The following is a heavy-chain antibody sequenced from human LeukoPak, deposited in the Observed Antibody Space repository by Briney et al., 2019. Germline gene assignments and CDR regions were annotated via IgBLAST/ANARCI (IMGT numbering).Heavy chain of an antibody. J-gene: IGHJ5*02. D-gene: IGHD4-23*01. CDR1: GFTFSIYD. V-gene: IGHV3-30-3*01. CDR3: AREVVTQENWFDP. CDR2: ISYDGSNK. Sequence: GGSLRLSCAASGFTFSIYDMSWVRQAPGKGLEWVAVISYDGSNKYYADSVKGRFTISRDNSKNTLYLQMNSLRAEDTAVYYCAREVVTQENWFDPWGQGTLVTVSS.